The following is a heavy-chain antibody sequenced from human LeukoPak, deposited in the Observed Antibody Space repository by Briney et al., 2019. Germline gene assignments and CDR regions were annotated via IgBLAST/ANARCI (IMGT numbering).Heavy chain of an antibody. D-gene: IGHD6-13*01. V-gene: IGHV4-39*07. Sequence: SSETLSLTCTVSGGSFSSSSYYWGWIRQPPGKGLEWIGEINHSGSANYNPSLKSRVTISVDTSKNQFSLKLSSVTAADTAVYYCARDIAAAGFAYWGQGTLVTVSS. J-gene: IGHJ4*02. CDR3: ARDIAAAGFAY. CDR1: GGSFSSSSYY. CDR2: INHSGSA.